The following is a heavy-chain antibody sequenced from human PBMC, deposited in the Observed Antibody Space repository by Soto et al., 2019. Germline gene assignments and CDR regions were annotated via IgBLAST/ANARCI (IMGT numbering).Heavy chain of an antibody. J-gene: IGHJ6*02. CDR3: ARDKPLGSSSCYYYYGMDV. CDR2: INPNSGGT. V-gene: IGHV1-2*04. D-gene: IGHD6-6*01. Sequence: ASVKVSCKASGYTFTGYYMHWVRQAPGQGLEWMGWINPNSGGTNYAQKFQGWVTMTRDTSISTAYMELSRLRSDDTAVYYCARDKPLGSSSCYYYYGMDVWGQGTTVTVSS. CDR1: GYTFTGYY.